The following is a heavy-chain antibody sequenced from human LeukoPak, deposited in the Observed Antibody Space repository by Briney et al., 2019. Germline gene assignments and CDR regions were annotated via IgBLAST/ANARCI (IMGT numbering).Heavy chain of an antibody. J-gene: IGHJ4*02. Sequence: GGSLRLSCAASGFTFSSYWMSRVRQAPGKGLERVANIKQDGSEKYYVQSVKGRFNISRDNAKNSLDLQMNSLRAEDTAVYYCAREAAPCCSSTSCYVYWGQGTLVTVSS. D-gene: IGHD2-2*01. CDR2: IKQDGSEK. CDR1: GFTFSSYW. CDR3: AREAAPCCSSTSCYVY. V-gene: IGHV3-7*01.